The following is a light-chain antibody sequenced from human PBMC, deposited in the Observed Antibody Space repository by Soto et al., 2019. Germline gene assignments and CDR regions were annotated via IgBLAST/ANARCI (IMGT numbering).Light chain of an antibody. CDR3: QQRRDFFQVT. V-gene: IGKV3-11*01. Sequence: EIVLTQSPDTLSLSPGERATLSCRASQSVSSSLAWYQQKPGQAPRLLIYDASNRATGIPARFSGSGSGTDFTLTISSLEPEDVAVYYCQQRRDFFQVTFGPGTRVDIK. CDR2: DAS. CDR1: QSVSSS. J-gene: IGKJ3*01.